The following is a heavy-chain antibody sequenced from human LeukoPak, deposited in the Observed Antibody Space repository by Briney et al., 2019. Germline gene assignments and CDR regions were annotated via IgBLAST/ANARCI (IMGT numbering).Heavy chain of an antibody. J-gene: IGHJ4*02. CDR3: VRDFEWGFDH. CDR2: IRNVGNNK. D-gene: IGHD3-9*01. Sequence: SGGSLRLSCAASGFTFTNHGMHWVRQAPGKGREWVAFIRNVGNNKYHADTVKGRFTISRDNSKSTQYLQMNSLRAEDTALYYCVRDFEWGFDHWGQGTLVTVSS. V-gene: IGHV3-30*02. CDR1: GFTFTNHG.